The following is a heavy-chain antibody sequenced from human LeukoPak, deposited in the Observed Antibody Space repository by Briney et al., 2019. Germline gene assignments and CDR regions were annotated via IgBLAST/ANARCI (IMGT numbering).Heavy chain of an antibody. D-gene: IGHD6-13*01. CDR2: INHSGST. J-gene: IGHJ5*02. Sequence: KSSETLSLTCAVYGGSFSGYYWSWIRQPPGKGLEWIGEINHSGSTNYNPSLKSRVTISVDMSKNQFSLKLSSVTAADTAVYYCAAWYSSSWYPWFDPWGQGTLVTVSS. CDR1: GGSFSGYY. V-gene: IGHV4-34*01. CDR3: AAWYSSSWYPWFDP.